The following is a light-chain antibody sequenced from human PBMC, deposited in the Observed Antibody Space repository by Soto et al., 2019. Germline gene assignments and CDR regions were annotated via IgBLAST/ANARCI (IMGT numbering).Light chain of an antibody. CDR2: DDN. Sequence: TRLPSLSAPLGRRVTISCSGRISNIGGNSVSSYQQLPGTAPKLLIYDDNKRPSGIPHRFSGSKSGTSATLGITGVQTGDEADYYCGSWDSSLSAYVFGTGTKVTVL. CDR3: GSWDSSLSAYV. V-gene: IGLV1-51*01. J-gene: IGLJ1*01. CDR1: ISNIGGNS.